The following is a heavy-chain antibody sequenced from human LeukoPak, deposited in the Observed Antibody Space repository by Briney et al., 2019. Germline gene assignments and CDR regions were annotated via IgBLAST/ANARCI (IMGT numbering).Heavy chain of an antibody. Sequence: GGSLRLSCAASGFTFSNYWMTWVRQAPGKGLEWVANIKQDGSEKYYVDSVKGRFTISRDNSKNTLYLQMNSLRAEDTAVYYCAKEAPPQMTTPDYWGQGTLVTVSS. D-gene: IGHD2-15*01. J-gene: IGHJ4*02. CDR2: IKQDGSEK. CDR1: GFTFSNYW. CDR3: AKEAPPQMTTPDY. V-gene: IGHV3-7*03.